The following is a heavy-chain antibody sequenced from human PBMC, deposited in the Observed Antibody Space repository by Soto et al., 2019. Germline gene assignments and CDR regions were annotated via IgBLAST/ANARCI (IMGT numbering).Heavy chain of an antibody. Sequence: QVQLVQSGAEVKKPGASVKVSCKASGYTFTSYYMHWVRQAPGQGLEWMGIINPSGGSTRYAQKFQGRVTMTRDTSTSTVYMELSSLRSEDTAVYYCARQYCSGGSCYTLDYWGQGTLVTVSS. V-gene: IGHV1-46*01. J-gene: IGHJ4*02. CDR3: ARQYCSGGSCYTLDY. D-gene: IGHD2-15*01. CDR1: GYTFTSYY. CDR2: INPSGGST.